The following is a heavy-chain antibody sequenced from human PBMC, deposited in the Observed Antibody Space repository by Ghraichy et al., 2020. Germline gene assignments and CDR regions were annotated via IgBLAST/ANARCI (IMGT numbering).Heavy chain of an antibody. V-gene: IGHV3-21*01. D-gene: IGHD2-2*01. CDR1: GFNFRAYC. Sequence: SCAASGFNFRAYCMNWVRQVPGKGLEWVSSISSGSGYISYADSVKGRFTISRDDATTSVYLQMTNLRAEDTAVYNCGSSGTSLFLPRVDYWGQGTLVTVSS. CDR3: GSSGTSLFLPRVDY. J-gene: IGHJ4*02. CDR2: ISSGSGYI.